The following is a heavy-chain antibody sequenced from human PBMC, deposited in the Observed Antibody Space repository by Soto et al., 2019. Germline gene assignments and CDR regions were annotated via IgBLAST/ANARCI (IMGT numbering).Heavy chain of an antibody. J-gene: IGHJ4*02. Sequence: PLDPLSLTCTVSGGSISSYYWSWIRQPPGKGLEWIGYIYYSGSTNYNPSLKSRVTISVDTSKNQFSLKLSSVTAADTVVYYCARSETYYYDSSGYYYVHYFDYWGQGTLVTVS. D-gene: IGHD3-22*01. V-gene: IGHV4-59*01. CDR3: ARSETYYYDSSGYYYVHYFDY. CDR2: IYYSGST. CDR1: GGSISSYY.